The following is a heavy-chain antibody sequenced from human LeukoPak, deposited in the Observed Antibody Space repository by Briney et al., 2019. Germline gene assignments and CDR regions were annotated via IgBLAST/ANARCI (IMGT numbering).Heavy chain of an antibody. Sequence: GASVKVSCKASGYTFTSYDINWVRQATGQGLEWMGWMNPNSGNTGYAQKFQGRVTMTRNTSISTAYMELSSLRSEDTAVYYCARGFGLRLGELSLYNWFDPWGQGTLVTVSS. CDR2: MNPNSGNT. J-gene: IGHJ5*02. CDR3: ARGFGLRLGELSLYNWFDP. CDR1: GYTFTSYD. D-gene: IGHD3-16*02. V-gene: IGHV1-8*01.